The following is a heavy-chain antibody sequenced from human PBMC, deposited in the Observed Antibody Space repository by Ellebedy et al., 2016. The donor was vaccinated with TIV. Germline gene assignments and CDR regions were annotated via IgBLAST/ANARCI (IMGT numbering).Heavy chain of an antibody. CDR1: GGTFSSYA. CDR3: ARGRISAFRGWYFDL. J-gene: IGHJ2*01. D-gene: IGHD2/OR15-2a*01. CDR2: IIPIFGTA. Sequence: SVKVSCXASGGTFSSYATSWVRQAPGQGLEWTGGIIPIFGTANYAQKFQGRVTITADKSTSTAYMELSSLRSEDTAVYYCARGRISAFRGWYFDLWGRGTLVTVSS. V-gene: IGHV1-69*06.